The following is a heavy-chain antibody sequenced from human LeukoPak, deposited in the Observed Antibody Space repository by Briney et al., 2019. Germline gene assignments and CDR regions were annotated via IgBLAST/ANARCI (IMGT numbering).Heavy chain of an antibody. D-gene: IGHD4-17*01. V-gene: IGHV3-49*03. CDR2: IRSKAYGGTT. Sequence: PGGSLRLSCTASGFTFGDYAMSWFRQAPGKGLEWVGFIRSKAYGGTTEYAASVKGRFTISRDDSKSIAYLQMNSLKTEDTAVYYCTRDHQYDYGDYWADYWGQGTLVTVSS. CDR1: GFTFGDYA. J-gene: IGHJ4*02. CDR3: TRDHQYDYGDYWADY.